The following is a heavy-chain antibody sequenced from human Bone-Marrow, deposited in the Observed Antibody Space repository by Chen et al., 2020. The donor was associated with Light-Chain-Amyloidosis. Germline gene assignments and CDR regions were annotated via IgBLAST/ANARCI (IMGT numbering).Heavy chain of an antibody. D-gene: IGHD3-9*01. CDR3: ARTLRYGHQVYFDY. Sequence: QVQLVESGGGVVQPGTSLRLSCVGSGFPFSSHAMHWVRQAPGRGLEWVAVISCDGGADSVQGRFTVSRDNSKSTLYLQMDSLRPDDTAVYYCARTLRYGHQVYFDYWGQGTLVTVSS. CDR1: GFPFSSHA. J-gene: IGHJ4*02. V-gene: IGHV3-30*04. CDR2: ISCDGG.